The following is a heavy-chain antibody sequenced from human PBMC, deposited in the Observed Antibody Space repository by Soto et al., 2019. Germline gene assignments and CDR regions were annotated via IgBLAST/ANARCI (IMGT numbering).Heavy chain of an antibody. CDR1: GFTFSSYA. D-gene: IGHD1-26*01. CDR2: ISGSGGST. V-gene: IGHV3-23*01. J-gene: IGHJ4*02. CDR3: AKDPGESVWDFDY. Sequence: EVQLLESGGGLVQPGGSLRLSCAASGFTFSSYAMSWVRPAPGKGLEWVSAISGSGGSTYYADSVKARFTISRDNSKSTLYLQMNSLRAEDTAVYYCAKDPGESVWDFDYWCQGTLVTVSS.